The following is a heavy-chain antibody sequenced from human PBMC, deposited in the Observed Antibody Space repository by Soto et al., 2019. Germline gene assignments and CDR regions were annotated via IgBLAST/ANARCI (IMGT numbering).Heavy chain of an antibody. D-gene: IGHD6-13*01. CDR3: AMASSSWYGGYFDY. CDR2: IYYSGST. J-gene: IGHJ4*02. Sequence: SETLSLTCTFSGGSISSGGYYWSWIRQHPGKGLEWIGYIYYSGSTYYNPSLKSRVTISVDTSKNQFSLKLSSVTAADTAVYYCAMASSSWYGGYFDYWGQGTLVTVSS. CDR1: GGSISSGGYY. V-gene: IGHV4-31*03.